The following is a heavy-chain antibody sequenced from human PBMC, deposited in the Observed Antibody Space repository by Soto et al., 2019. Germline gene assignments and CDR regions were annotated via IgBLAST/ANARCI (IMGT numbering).Heavy chain of an antibody. CDR1: GFTLSNYA. D-gene: IGHD2-15*01. CDR2: ISGSGVTT. CDR3: AKDRDDIGMVDAFEI. V-gene: IGHV3-23*01. Sequence: EMQLLESGGDLVQPRGSLRLSCAASGFTLSNYAMTWVRQAPGKGLEYISAISGSGVTTYYADSMKGRFTISRDNSKNTLYLQMNSLRAEDTAVYYCAKDRDDIGMVDAFEIWGQGTMVTVSS. J-gene: IGHJ3*02.